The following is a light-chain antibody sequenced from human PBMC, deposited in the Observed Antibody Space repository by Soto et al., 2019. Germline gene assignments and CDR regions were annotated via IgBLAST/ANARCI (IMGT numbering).Light chain of an antibody. V-gene: IGKV3-15*01. CDR2: GAS. J-gene: IGKJ1*01. CDR3: QHYNSWPRT. Sequence: EVVMTHSPATLSVSPGERATLSCRASQSVSSNLAWYQHKPGQAPRLLISGASTRPTGIPARLSGSGSGTDFTLTIGSLQSEDFAVYYCQHYNSWPRTFGQGTKVEIK. CDR1: QSVSSN.